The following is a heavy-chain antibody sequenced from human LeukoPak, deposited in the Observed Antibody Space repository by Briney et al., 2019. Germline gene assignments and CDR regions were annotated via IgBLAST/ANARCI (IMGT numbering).Heavy chain of an antibody. D-gene: IGHD6-19*01. Sequence: SETLSLTCAVYGGSFSGYYWSWIRQPPGKGLEWIGEINHSGSTNYNPSLKSRVTISVDTSKNQFSLKLSSVTAADTAVYYCARSTYYSGWYSSGWKGDFDYWGQGTLVTASS. CDR2: INHSGST. V-gene: IGHV4-34*01. CDR1: GGSFSGYY. J-gene: IGHJ4*02. CDR3: ARSTYYSGWYSSGWKGDFDY.